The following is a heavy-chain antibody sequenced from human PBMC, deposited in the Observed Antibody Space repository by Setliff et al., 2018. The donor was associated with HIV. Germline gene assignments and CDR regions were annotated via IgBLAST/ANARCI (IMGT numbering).Heavy chain of an antibody. CDR2: IYPGDSDT. D-gene: IGHD3-10*01. J-gene: IGHJ5*02. Sequence: GESLKISCKASGYTFTSYWIGWVRQMPGKGLEWMGIIYPGDSDTRYSPSFQGQVTISADKSISTAYLQWSSLKASDTAIYYCAISGSPDRRPTWGQGTLVTVSS. CDR1: GYTFTSYW. V-gene: IGHV5-51*01. CDR3: AISGSPDRRPT.